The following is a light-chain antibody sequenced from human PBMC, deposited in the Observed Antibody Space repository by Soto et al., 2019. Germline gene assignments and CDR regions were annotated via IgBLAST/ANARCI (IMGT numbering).Light chain of an antibody. CDR1: RSNIGVGYD. CDR2: GNN. Sequence: QAVLAQPPSVYGAPGQTVTISCTGSRSNIGVGYDVHWYQQLPGTAPKLLIYGNNNRPSGVPVRFSGSKSGTSASLAITGLQPEDEADYYCQSYDNSLSGFYVFGTVTKLTVL. J-gene: IGLJ1*01. CDR3: QSYDNSLSGFYV. V-gene: IGLV1-40*01.